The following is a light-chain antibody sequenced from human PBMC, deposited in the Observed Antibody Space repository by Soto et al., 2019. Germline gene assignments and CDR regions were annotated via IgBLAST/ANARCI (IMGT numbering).Light chain of an antibody. CDR2: GAS. J-gene: IGKJ1*01. CDR1: QSVSSNF. V-gene: IGKV3-20*01. Sequence: EIVLTQSPGTLSLSPGERATLSCRASQSVSSNFLAWYQQKPGQAPRLLIYGASSRATGIPDRFSGSGSGTDFTLTISTLEPEDFAVYYCQQYGSSPRTFGQGTKVEMK. CDR3: QQYGSSPRT.